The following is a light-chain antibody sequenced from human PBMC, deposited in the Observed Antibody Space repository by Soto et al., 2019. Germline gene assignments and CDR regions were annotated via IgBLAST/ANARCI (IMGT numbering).Light chain of an antibody. V-gene: IGKV3-20*01. Sequence: MVLTQSPGTLSLSQRERATLSCRASQSVSSSYLAWYQQKPGQAPRLLIYGASSRATGIPDRFSGSGSGTDFTLTISRLEPEDFAVYYCQQYGSSPETFGQGTKVDIK. CDR1: QSVSSSY. CDR2: GAS. CDR3: QQYGSSPET. J-gene: IGKJ1*01.